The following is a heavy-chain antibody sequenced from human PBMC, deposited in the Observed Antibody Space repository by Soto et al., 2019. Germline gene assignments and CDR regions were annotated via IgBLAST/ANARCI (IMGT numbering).Heavy chain of an antibody. CDR3: AKCGYDSSGRLLRYFPH. CDR2: ISGSGGGT. CDR1: GFTFNIYA. J-gene: IGHJ1*01. D-gene: IGHD3-22*01. V-gene: IGHV3-23*01. Sequence: GSLRLSCAASGFTFNIYAMSWVRQAPGKGLEWVSAISGSGGGTYYADSVEGRFTISRDNSNNTLYLQMSSLRAEDTAVYYCAKCGYDSSGRLLRYFPHWGQGTLVTVSS.